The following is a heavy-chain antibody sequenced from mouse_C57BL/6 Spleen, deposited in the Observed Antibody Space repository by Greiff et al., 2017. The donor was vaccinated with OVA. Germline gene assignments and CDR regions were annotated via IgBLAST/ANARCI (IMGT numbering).Heavy chain of an antibody. CDR3: ARVGDGNFYAMDY. D-gene: IGHD2-1*01. J-gene: IGHJ4*01. CDR1: GYAFSSSW. CDR2: IYPGDGDT. V-gene: IGHV1-82*01. Sequence: QVQLQQSGPELVKPGASVKISCKASGYAFSSSWMNWVKQRPGTGLEWIGRIYPGDGDTNYNGKFKGKATLAADKPSSTAYMQLSSLTSEDSAVYFCARVGDGNFYAMDYWGQGTSVTVSS.